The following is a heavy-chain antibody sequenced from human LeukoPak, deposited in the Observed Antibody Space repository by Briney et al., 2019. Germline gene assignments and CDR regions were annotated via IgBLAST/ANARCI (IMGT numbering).Heavy chain of an antibody. CDR3: ARDSSNYYFDY. V-gene: IGHV3-23*01. J-gene: IGHJ4*02. CDR2: ISGGGGSGT. Sequence: PGGSLRLSCAASGFTFSLSAMTWVRQAPGKGLEWVSPISGGGGSGTYYADSVKGRFTISRDNSKNTLYLQMNSLRAEDTAVYYCARDSSNYYFDYWGQGTLVTVSS. CDR1: GFTFSLSA. D-gene: IGHD4-11*01.